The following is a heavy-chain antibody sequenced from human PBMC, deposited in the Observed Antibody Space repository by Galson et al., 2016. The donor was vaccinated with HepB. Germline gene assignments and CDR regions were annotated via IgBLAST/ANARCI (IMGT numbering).Heavy chain of an antibody. J-gene: IGHJ5*02. CDR1: GYSFISFD. V-gene: IGHV1-8*01. Sequence: SVKVSCKASGYSFISFDINWVRQATGQGLEWMGWMNAKNGDTGYAQRFQGRVTMTRNTSISTADMELSSLISEDTAVYYCARGWHHDFWSAYFPGGGHVPWFDPWGQGTLVTVSS. CDR3: ARGWHHDFWSAYFPGGGHVPWFDP. CDR2: MNAKNGDT. D-gene: IGHD3-3*01.